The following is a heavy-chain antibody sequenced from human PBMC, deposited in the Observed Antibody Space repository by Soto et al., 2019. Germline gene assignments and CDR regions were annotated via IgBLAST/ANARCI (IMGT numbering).Heavy chain of an antibody. CDR1: GYTFTSYG. V-gene: IGHV1-18*04. J-gene: IGHJ6*02. CDR2: ISAYNGNT. D-gene: IGHD6-19*01. CDR3: VRDGSGGRYYYYGMDV. Sequence: QVQLVQSGAEVKKPGASVKVSCKASGYTFTSYGISWVRQAPGQGLEWMGWISAYNGNTNYAQKLQGRVTMTKDTSTSTAYMELRSLRSDDTAVYYCVRDGSGGRYYYYGMDVWGQGTTVTVSS.